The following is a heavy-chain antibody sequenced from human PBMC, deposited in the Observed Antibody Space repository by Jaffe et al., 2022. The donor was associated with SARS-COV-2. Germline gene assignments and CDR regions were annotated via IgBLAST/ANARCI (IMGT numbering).Heavy chain of an antibody. Sequence: EVQLVESGGGLIQPGGSLRLSCAASGFTVSSNYMSWVRQAPGKGLEWVSVIYSGGSTYYADSVKGRFTISRDNSKNTLYLQMNSLRAEDTAVYYCARDRIAARPGVSYYYGMDVWGQGTTVTVSS. D-gene: IGHD6-6*01. CDR2: IYSGGST. J-gene: IGHJ6*02. V-gene: IGHV3-53*01. CDR3: ARDRIAARPGVSYYYGMDV. CDR1: GFTVSSNY.